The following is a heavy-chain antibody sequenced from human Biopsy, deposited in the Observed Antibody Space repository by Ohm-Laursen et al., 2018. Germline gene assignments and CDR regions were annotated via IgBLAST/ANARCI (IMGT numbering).Heavy chain of an antibody. CDR1: GVSLNGGRYY. D-gene: IGHD5-12*01. V-gene: IGHV4-31*02. J-gene: IGHJ4*02. CDR3: ARLGSGDYFPTCLDV. CDR2: IFYSANT. Sequence: TLSLTCTVSGVSLNGGRYYCNSIRHHPGQGLEWIGHIFYSANTYYNPSLKSRVTISVDTSKNQFSLKLSSVTAADTAVYYCARLGSGDYFPTCLDVWGQGALVTVSS.